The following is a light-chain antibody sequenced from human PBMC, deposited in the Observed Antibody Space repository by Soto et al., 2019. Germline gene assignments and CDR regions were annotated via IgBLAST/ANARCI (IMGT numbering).Light chain of an antibody. CDR2: GAS. Sequence: EIVLTQSPGTLSLSPGERATLSCKASQSVTSRYLAWYQQKPGQAPRLLIYGASSRATGIPARFSGSGSGTDFTLTISRLEPDDFAVYFCQQYNNSPEYTFGQGTKLEIK. CDR3: QQYNNSPEYT. J-gene: IGKJ2*01. CDR1: QSVTSRY. V-gene: IGKV3-20*01.